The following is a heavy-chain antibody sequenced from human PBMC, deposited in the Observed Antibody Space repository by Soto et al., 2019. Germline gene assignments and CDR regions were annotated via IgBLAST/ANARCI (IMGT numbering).Heavy chain of an antibody. J-gene: IGHJ4*02. D-gene: IGHD3-22*01. V-gene: IGHV3-23*01. Sequence: GGSLRLSCAASGFTFSSYAMSWVRQAPGKGLEWVSAISGSGGSTYYADSVKGRFTISRDNSKNTLYLQMNSLRAEDTAVYYCAKDWDDILTGYGPGYYYDSSGYYYFDYWGQGTLVTVSS. CDR3: AKDWDDILTGYGPGYYYDSSGYYYFDY. CDR1: GFTFSSYA. CDR2: ISGSGGST.